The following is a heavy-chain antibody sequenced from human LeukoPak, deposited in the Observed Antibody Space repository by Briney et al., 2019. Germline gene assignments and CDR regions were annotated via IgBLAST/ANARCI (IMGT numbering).Heavy chain of an antibody. V-gene: IGHV4-39*01. D-gene: IGHD6-19*01. CDR1: GGSFSGYY. CDR2: IYYSGST. Sequence: PSETLSLTCAVYGGSFSGYYWGWIRQPPGKGLEWIGSIYYSGSTYYNPSLKSRVTISVDTSKNQFSLKLSSVTAADTAVYYCARMYSSGWYGTRSRSYYFDYWGQGTLVTVSS. CDR3: ARMYSSGWYGTRSRSYYFDY. J-gene: IGHJ4*02.